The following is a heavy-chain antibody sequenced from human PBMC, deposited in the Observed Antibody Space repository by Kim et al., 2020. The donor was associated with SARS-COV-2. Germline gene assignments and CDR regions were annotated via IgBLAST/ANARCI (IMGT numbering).Heavy chain of an antibody. CDR3: ARDSLYGSGGVDI. J-gene: IGHJ3*02. CDR1: GFTFSSYW. CDR2: INQDGSEK. Sequence: GGSLRLSCVASGFTFSSYWMTWVRQAPGKGLEWVGNINQDGSEKYHVDSMKGRFTISRDNAKNSLYLQINSLRVEDTAVYYCARDSLYGSGGVDIWGQGT. D-gene: IGHD3-10*01. V-gene: IGHV3-7*03.